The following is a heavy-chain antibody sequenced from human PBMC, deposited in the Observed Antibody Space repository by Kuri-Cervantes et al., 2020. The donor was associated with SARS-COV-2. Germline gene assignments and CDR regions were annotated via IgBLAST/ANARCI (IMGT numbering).Heavy chain of an antibody. D-gene: IGHD3-3*01. Sequence: SVKVSCKASGATFRNYAISWVRQAPGQGLVWMGRIIPILSITNYAQKFHDRVTFSADKSTTTVYMELSSLRSEDTAVYYCARGSEAVDYWGQGTLVTVSS. J-gene: IGHJ4*02. CDR1: GATFRNYA. CDR2: IIPILSIT. V-gene: IGHV1-69*04. CDR3: ARGSEAVDY.